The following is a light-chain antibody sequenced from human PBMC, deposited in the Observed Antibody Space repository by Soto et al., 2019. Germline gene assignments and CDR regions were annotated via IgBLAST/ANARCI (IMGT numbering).Light chain of an antibody. CDR1: QSIGNW. CDR2: KAS. J-gene: IGKJ3*01. CDR3: QQHNTYV. V-gene: IGKV1-5*03. Sequence: TEGPCSLSEYAGDRVILTCRASQSIGNWLAWYQQKPGEAPKLLIYKASSLESGVPTRFSGSGSGTDFTLTISSLQPEDFATYYFQQHNTYVFGPGTKVDIK.